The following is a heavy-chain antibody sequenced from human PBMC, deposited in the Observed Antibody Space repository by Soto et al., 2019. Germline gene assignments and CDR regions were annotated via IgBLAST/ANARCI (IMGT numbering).Heavy chain of an antibody. Sequence: VKVSCKASGGTFSSYAISWVRQAPGQGLEWMGGIIPIFGTANYAQKFQGRVTITADESTSTAYMELSSLRSEDTAVYYCARHYYDSSGYYADNWFDPWGQGTLVTVSS. D-gene: IGHD3-22*01. CDR2: IIPIFGTA. CDR1: GGTFSSYA. J-gene: IGHJ5*02. V-gene: IGHV1-69*13. CDR3: ARHYYDSSGYYADNWFDP.